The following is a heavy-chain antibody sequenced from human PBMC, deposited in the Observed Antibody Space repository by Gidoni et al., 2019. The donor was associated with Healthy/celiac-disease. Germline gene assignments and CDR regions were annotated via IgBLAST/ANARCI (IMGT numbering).Heavy chain of an antibody. V-gene: IGHV4-31*03. D-gene: IGHD3-16*02. CDR1: GGSISSGGYY. CDR2: IYI. Sequence: QVQLQESGPGLVKPSQTLSLTCTVSGGSISSGGYYWSWIRQHPGKGLEWIGYIYIYYNPSLKSRVTISVDTSKNQFSLKLSSVTAADTAGDYGARDRSNGFDYWGQGTLVTVSS. J-gene: IGHJ4*02. CDR3: ARDRSNGFDY.